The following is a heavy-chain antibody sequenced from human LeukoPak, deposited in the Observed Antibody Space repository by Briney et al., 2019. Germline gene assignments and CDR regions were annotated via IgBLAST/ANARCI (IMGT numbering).Heavy chain of an antibody. CDR2: IIPIFGTA. V-gene: IGHV1-69*05. CDR3: ASTPLTRDYFDY. D-gene: IGHD3-9*01. CDR1: GGTFSSYA. J-gene: IGHJ4*02. Sequence: ASVKVSCTASGGTFSSYAISWVRQAPGQGLEWMGGIIPIFGTANYAQKFQGRVTITTDESTSTAYMELSSLRSEDTAVYYCASTPLTRDYFDYWGQGTLVTVSS.